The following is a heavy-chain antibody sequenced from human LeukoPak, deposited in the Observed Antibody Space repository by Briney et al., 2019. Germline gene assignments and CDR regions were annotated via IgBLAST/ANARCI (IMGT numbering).Heavy chain of an antibody. V-gene: IGHV3-23*01. J-gene: IGHJ4*02. D-gene: IGHD3-22*01. Sequence: PGGSLRLSCAASGFTFSSYAMSWVRQAPGKGLEWVSAISGSGGSTYCADSVKGRFTISRDNSKNTLYLQMNSLRAEDTAVYYCAKSDLSGYYYYFDYWGQGTLVTVSS. CDR1: GFTFSSYA. CDR3: AKSDLSGYYYYFDY. CDR2: ISGSGGST.